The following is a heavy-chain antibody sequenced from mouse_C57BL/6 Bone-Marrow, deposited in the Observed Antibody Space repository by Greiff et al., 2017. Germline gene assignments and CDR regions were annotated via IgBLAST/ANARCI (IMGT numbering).Heavy chain of an antibody. Sequence: QVQLKESGPGLVQPSQSLSITCTVSGFSLTSYGVHWVRPSPGKGLEWLGVIWSGGSTDYNAAFISRLSISKDNSKSQVFFKMNSLQADDTAIYYCARVTTVVHFDYWGQGTTLTVSS. CDR3: ARVTTVVHFDY. J-gene: IGHJ2*01. CDR2: IWSGGST. CDR1: GFSLTSYG. V-gene: IGHV2-2*01. D-gene: IGHD1-1*01.